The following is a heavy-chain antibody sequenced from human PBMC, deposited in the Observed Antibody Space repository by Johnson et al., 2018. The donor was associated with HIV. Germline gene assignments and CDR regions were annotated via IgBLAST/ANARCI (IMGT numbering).Heavy chain of an antibody. D-gene: IGHD6-25*01. Sequence: QVQLVESGGGLVQPGGSLRLSCAASGFTFSSYAMHWVRQAPGKGLEWVAVIWPDGSNRYYADSVKGRFTISRDNSKNTLYLQMHSLRPEDTALYYCAKDMLGGSGWHAFDIWGQGTVVSVSS. CDR1: GFTFSSYA. CDR3: AKDMLGGSGWHAFDI. J-gene: IGHJ3*02. CDR2: IWPDGSNR. V-gene: IGHV3-30*02.